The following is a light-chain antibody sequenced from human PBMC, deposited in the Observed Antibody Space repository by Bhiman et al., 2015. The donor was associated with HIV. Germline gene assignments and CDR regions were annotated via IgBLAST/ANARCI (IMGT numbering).Light chain of an antibody. Sequence: QSALTQPASVSGSPGQSITISCTGTSSDVGGYNYVSWYQQHPGKAPKLMIYDVSNRPSGVSNRFSGAKSGNTASLTISGLQAEDEADYHCCSYAGGATWVFGGGTKLTVL. CDR3: CSYAGGATWV. V-gene: IGLV2-14*03. J-gene: IGLJ3*02. CDR2: DVS. CDR1: SSDVGGYNY.